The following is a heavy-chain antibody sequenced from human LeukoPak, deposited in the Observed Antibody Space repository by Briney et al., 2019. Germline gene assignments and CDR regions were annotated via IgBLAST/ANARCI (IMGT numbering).Heavy chain of an antibody. CDR1: GGSFSGYY. J-gene: IGHJ4*02. D-gene: IGHD2-2*01. CDR3: ARDGRPGWGVPTRAFDY. V-gene: IGHV4-34*01. CDR2: INHSGST. Sequence: PSETLSLTCAVYGGSFSGYYWSWIRQPPAKGLEWIGEINHSGSTNYNPSLKSRVTISVDTSKNQFSLKLSSVTAADTAVYYCARDGRPGWGVPTRAFDYWGQGTLVTVSS.